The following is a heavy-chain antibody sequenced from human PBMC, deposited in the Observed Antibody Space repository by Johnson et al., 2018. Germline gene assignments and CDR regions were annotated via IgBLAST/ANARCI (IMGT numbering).Heavy chain of an antibody. J-gene: IGHJ6*02. CDR2: ISGSGGST. D-gene: IGHD2-8*01. Sequence: VQLVQSGGGLVQPGGSLRLSCAASGFTFSSYAMSWVRQAPGKGLEWVSAISGSGGSTYYADSVKGRFTISRDNSKNTLYLKMNSLRAEDTAVYYCARDDRCTNGVCRPHYYYYGMDVWGQGTTVTVSS. CDR1: GFTFSSYA. CDR3: ARDDRCTNGVCRPHYYYYGMDV. V-gene: IGHV3-23*04.